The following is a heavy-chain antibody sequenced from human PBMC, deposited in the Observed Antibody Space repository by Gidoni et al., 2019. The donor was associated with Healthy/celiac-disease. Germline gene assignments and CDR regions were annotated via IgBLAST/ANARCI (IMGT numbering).Heavy chain of an antibody. CDR3: ARVTILQSVDV. CDR2: INPTSGGT. Sequence: QVQLVQSGAEVKKPGASVKVSCKASGYTFTGYYLPWGRQAPGQGLEWMGRINPTSGGTNYAQKFQGRVTMTRDTSISTAYMELSRLRSDDTAVYYCARVTILQSVDVWGQGTTVTVSS. D-gene: IGHD3-9*01. CDR1: GYTFTGYY. J-gene: IGHJ6*02. V-gene: IGHV1-2*06.